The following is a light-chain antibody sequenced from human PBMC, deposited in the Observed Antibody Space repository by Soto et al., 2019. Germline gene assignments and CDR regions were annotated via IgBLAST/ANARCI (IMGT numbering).Light chain of an antibody. CDR1: QSIDNSY. CDR2: GAF. CDR3: QQYGSSPLT. V-gene: IGKV3-20*01. Sequence: EIVLAQSPGTLSLSPGERATPSCKASQSIDNSYLAWYQQKPGRAPRLLIYGAFARATGIPVRFSGSGSGTDFTLTISRLEPEDFAVYYCQQYGSSPLTFRGGTKVDIK. J-gene: IGKJ4*01.